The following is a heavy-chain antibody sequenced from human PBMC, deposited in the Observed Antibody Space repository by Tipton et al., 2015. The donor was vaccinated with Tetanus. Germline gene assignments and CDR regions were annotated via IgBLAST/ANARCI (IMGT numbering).Heavy chain of an antibody. D-gene: IGHD3-22*01. V-gene: IGHV1-2*02. CDR2: IDPNSGCT. Sequence: QLVQSGAEVKKPGASVKVSCKASGYTFNDYYMYWVRQAPGQGLEWVGWIDPNSGCTVYAPKFQGRVTMTRDTSISTAYMELSSLRSDDTAGYYCARDRGNYIYYGMDVWGPGTTVTVS. CDR1: GYTFNDYY. CDR3: ARDRGNYIYYGMDV. J-gene: IGHJ6*02.